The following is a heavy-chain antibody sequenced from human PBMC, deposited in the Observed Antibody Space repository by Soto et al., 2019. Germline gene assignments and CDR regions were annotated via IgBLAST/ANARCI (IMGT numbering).Heavy chain of an antibody. V-gene: IGHV3-30*18. Sequence: QVHLVESGGGVVQPGRSLRLSCVASGFSFSDSGMHWVRQAPGKGLEWVATISYDGSNKYYADSVNDRFTISRDNSKITLSLQMNSLRAEDKAVYYCAKSVRYCLGSSCSPEAFDVWGQGTLVSVSS. CDR3: AKSVRYCLGSSCSPEAFDV. J-gene: IGHJ3*01. CDR2: ISYDGSNK. CDR1: GFSFSDSG. D-gene: IGHD2-15*01.